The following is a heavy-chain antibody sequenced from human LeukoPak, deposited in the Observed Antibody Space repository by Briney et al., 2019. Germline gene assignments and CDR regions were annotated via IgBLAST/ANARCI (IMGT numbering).Heavy chain of an antibody. D-gene: IGHD3-3*01. CDR2: ICPRDFDT. CDR1: GYTFTASW. CDR3: ARLPDFWSGYGSYYYYYVDV. J-gene: IGHJ6*03. Sequence: GESLKISCKGSGYTFTASWSGWVRQMPGKGLEWRGIICPRDFDTSKRPSFQGQVTISADKSISTAYLQWSSLKDSDTAMYYCARLPDFWSGYGSYYYYYVDVWGKGTTVTVSS. V-gene: IGHV5-51*02.